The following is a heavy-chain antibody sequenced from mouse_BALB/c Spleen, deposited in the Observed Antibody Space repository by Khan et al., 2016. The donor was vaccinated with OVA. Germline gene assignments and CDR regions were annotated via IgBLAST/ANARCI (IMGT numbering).Heavy chain of an antibody. J-gene: IGHJ4*01. CDR2: IWSDGST. D-gene: IGHD1-1*02. Sequence: QVHVKQSGPGLVAPSQCLSITCPTSGFSLTNYGIHWVRQPPGKGLEWLVVIWSDGSTTYNSALKSRLSISKDNSKSQVFLNMNSIQTDDTATYYCARQSNYHCYIMDYWGQGTSVTVSS. CDR3: ARQSNYHCYIMDY. V-gene: IGHV2-6-1*01. CDR1: GFSLTNYG.